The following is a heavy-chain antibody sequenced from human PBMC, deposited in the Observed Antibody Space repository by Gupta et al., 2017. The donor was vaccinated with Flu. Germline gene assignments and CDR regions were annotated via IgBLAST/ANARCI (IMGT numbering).Heavy chain of an antibody. Sequence: QATGKGLEWLSAIGTAGDAYSPGSVKGRFTISRENAKNSLYLQMNSLRAGDTAVYYCARSRGYGGGRYWYFDLWGRGTLVTVSS. V-gene: IGHV3-13*01. CDR3: ARSRGYGGGRYWYFDL. CDR2: IGTAGDA. D-gene: IGHD5-12*01. J-gene: IGHJ2*01.